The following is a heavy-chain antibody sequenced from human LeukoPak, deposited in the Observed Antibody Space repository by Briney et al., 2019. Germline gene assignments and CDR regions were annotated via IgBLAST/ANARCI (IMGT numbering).Heavy chain of an antibody. CDR1: GGSFSGYY. CDR2: INHSGST. CDR3: ARGPWYSSSWYSRYYFDY. J-gene: IGHJ4*02. D-gene: IGHD6-13*01. Sequence: SETLSLTCAVYGGSFSGYYWSWIRQPPGKGLEWIGEINHSGSTNYNPSLKSRVTISVDTSKNQFSLKLSSVTAADTAVYYCARGPWYSSSWYSRYYFDYWGQGTLVTVSS. V-gene: IGHV4-34*01.